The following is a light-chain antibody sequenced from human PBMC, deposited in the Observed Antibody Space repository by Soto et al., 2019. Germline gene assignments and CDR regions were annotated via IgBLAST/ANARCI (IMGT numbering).Light chain of an antibody. V-gene: IGLV2-23*02. CDR3: CSYAGSSTLYV. J-gene: IGLJ1*01. Sequence: QSVLTQPASVSGSPGQSITISCTGTSSDVGSYNLVSWYQHHPGKAPKLMIYEVSKRPSGVSNRFSGSKSGNTASLTISGLQAEDEADYYCCSYAGSSTLYVFGTGTKVTVL. CDR1: SSDVGSYNL. CDR2: EVS.